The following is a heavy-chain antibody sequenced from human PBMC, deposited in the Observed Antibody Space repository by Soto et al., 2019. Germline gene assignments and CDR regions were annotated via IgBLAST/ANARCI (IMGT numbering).Heavy chain of an antibody. CDR3: ARGLRYFDWLLSGRPQFDY. Sequence: ASVKVSCKVSGYTFTSYGISWVRQAPGQGLEWMGWISAYNGNTNYAQKLQGRVTMTTDTSTSTAYMELRSLRSDDTAVYYCARGLRYFDWLLSGRPQFDYWGQGTLVTVSS. D-gene: IGHD3-9*01. CDR1: GYTFTSYG. J-gene: IGHJ4*02. CDR2: ISAYNGNT. V-gene: IGHV1-18*04.